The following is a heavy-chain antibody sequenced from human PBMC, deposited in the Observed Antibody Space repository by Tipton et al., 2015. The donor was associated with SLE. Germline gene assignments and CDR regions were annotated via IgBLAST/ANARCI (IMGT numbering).Heavy chain of an antibody. CDR2: IIPMLGTP. D-gene: IGHD3-9*01. CDR3: ARGTFDYTYYYYYGMEV. J-gene: IGHJ6*02. CDR1: GGRFNNYA. Sequence: QLVQSGAEVKKPGSSVKVSCKASGGRFNNYAISWVRQAPGQGLEWMGVIIPMLGTPNYAQRFQDRVTITADEPTSTVYMEVSSLSSEDTAVYYCARGTFDYTYYYYYGMEVWGQGTTVTVSS. V-gene: IGHV1-69*01.